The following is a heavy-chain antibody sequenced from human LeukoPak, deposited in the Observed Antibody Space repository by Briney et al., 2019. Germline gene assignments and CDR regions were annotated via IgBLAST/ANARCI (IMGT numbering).Heavy chain of an antibody. J-gene: IGHJ4*02. D-gene: IGHD6-19*01. V-gene: IGHV4-39*01. CDR3: ARSSRYSSGWYVPPPRAHYFDY. Sequence: SETLSLTCTVSGGSISSSSYYWGWIRQPPGKGLEWIGSIYYSGSTYYNPSLKSRVTISVDTSKNQFSLKLSSVTAADTAVYYCARSSRYSSGWYVPPPRAHYFDYWGQGTLVTVSS. CDR2: IYYSGST. CDR1: GGSISSSSYY.